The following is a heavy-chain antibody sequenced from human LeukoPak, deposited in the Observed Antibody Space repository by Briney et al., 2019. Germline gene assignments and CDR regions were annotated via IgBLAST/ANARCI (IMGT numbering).Heavy chain of an antibody. CDR2: ISYDGSNK. J-gene: IGHJ4*02. V-gene: IGHV3-30*18. CDR3: AKDHYDILTGSDY. CDR1: GFTFSSYG. Sequence: GGSLRLSCAASGFTFSSYGMHWVRQAPGKGLEWVAVISYDGSNKYYADSVKGRFTISRDNSKNTLYLQMNSLRAEDTAVYYCAKDHYDILTGSDYWGQGTLVTVSS. D-gene: IGHD3-9*01.